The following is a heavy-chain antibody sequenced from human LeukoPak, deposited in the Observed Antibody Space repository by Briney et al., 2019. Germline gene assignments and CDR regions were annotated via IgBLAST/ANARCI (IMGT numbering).Heavy chain of an antibody. J-gene: IGHJ5*02. V-gene: IGHV4-39*01. CDR3: ARQFHGSGYVDDL. CDR2: IYYSGTT. D-gene: IGHD3-22*01. Sequence: SETLSLTCSVSGGSISSIGYYWGWIRRPPGKGLEWIASIYYSGTTHYNPSLSSRVTMSVDTSKNQFSLKLSAVTAADTAVYYCARQFHGSGYVDDLWGQGTLVTVSS. CDR1: GGSISSIGYY.